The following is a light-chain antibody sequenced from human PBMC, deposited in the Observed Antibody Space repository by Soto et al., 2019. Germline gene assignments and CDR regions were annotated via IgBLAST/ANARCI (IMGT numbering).Light chain of an antibody. V-gene: IGLV2-23*01. CDR3: CAFAGSYTWV. J-gene: IGLJ3*02. CDR1: SGDIGTYNL. Sequence: QSVLTQPASVSGSRGQSITISCSGTSGDIGTYNLVSWFQQRPGSAPELLIYASNKRPSGVSERFSGSRSGHTASLTISGLQTEDECDYYCCAFAGSYTWVFGGGTKVTVL. CDR2: ASN.